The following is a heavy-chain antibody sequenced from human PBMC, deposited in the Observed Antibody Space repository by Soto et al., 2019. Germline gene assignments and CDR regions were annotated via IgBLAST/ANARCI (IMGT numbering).Heavy chain of an antibody. CDR2: ISGSGGIT. CDR1: GFPFSSYA. V-gene: IGHV3-23*01. CDR3: AKSLSASPNYFVES. J-gene: IGHJ5*01. Sequence: GWSLRLSCAASGFPFSSYAMSWVRQAPGKGLEWVSGISGSGGITYYADSVKGRFTISRDNSKNTLYLQMNSLRADDAAVYFCAKSLSASPNYFVESWGEGALVTVSS. D-gene: IGHD1-7*01.